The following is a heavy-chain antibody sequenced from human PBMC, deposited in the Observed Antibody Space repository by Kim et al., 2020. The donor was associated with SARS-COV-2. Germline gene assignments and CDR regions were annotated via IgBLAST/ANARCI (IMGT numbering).Heavy chain of an antibody. CDR2: IGGNDDGT. J-gene: IGHJ1*01. CDR3: AKHFGSSGSEFQK. Sequence: GGSLRLSCTASGFTFSDYDMTWVRQAPGKGLEWVSGIGGNDDGTYTADSVKGKFIITRDNSKNTLYLQMNSLKAEDTAVYYCAKHFGSSGSEFQKWGQGTPVTVSS. D-gene: IGHD3-22*01. V-gene: IGHV3-23*01. CDR1: GFTFSDYD.